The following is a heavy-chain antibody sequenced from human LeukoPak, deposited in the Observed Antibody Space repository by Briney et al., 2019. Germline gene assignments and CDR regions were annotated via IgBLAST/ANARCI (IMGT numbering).Heavy chain of an antibody. CDR3: ARAIEGAYDL. Sequence: GGSLRLSCATSGSTFSNYWMTWVRQAPGKGLEWVANINRDGSDKYYMASVQGRFTISRDNAKNSLSLQMNSLRAEDTAVYFCARAIEGAYDLWGQGTLVTVSS. V-gene: IGHV3-7*04. J-gene: IGHJ4*02. CDR2: INRDGSDK. D-gene: IGHD5-12*01. CDR1: GSTFSNYW.